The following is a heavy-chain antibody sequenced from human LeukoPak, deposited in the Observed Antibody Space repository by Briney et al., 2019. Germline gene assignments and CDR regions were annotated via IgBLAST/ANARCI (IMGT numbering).Heavy chain of an antibody. D-gene: IGHD2-15*01. CDR2: INSDGSST. CDR1: GFTFSSYW. V-gene: IGHV3-74*01. CDR3: ARGYCSGGSCFDY. Sequence: PGGSLRLSCAASGFTFSSYWMHWVRQAPGKGLVWVSRINSDGSSTSYADSVKGRFTISRDNAKNTLYLQMNSQRAEDTAVYYCARGYCSGGSCFDYWGQGTLVTVSS. J-gene: IGHJ4*02.